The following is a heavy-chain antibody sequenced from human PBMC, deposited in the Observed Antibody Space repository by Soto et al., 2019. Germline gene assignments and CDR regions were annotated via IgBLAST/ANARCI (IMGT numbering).Heavy chain of an antibody. V-gene: IGHV4-39*01. D-gene: IGHD6-19*01. Sequence: ETLSLTCTVSGGSISSSSYYWGWIRQPPGKGLEWIGSIYYSGSTYYNPSLKSRVTISVDTSKNQFSLKLSSVTAADTVLYYRARVASSGWYEFDYWGQGTLVTVSS. J-gene: IGHJ4*02. CDR1: GGSISSSSYY. CDR2: IYYSGST. CDR3: ARVASSGWYEFDY.